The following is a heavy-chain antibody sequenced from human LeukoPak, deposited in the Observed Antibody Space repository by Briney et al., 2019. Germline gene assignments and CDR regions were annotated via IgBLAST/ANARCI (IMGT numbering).Heavy chain of an antibody. Sequence: GGSLRLSCAASAFSFSNYNMNWVRQAPGKGLEWVGNIKPDGSVQYPVDSLRGRFSISRDNARNSLFLQMNNLRVEDTAVYYCASQHYARFDPWGQGTLVTVSS. V-gene: IGHV3-7*01. J-gene: IGHJ5*02. CDR3: ASQHYARFDP. D-gene: IGHD3-16*01. CDR2: IKPDGSVQ. CDR1: AFSFSNYN.